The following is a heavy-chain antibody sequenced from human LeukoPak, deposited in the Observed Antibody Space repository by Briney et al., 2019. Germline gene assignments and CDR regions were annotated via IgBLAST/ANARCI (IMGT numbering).Heavy chain of an antibody. CDR1: GYSICSGYD. Sequence: SETLSVTCAVSGYSICSGYDWGWIRQPPGRGREGIGSFYHSGSTYYNPSLKRRVTISVDTSKNQFSLKLSSVTAADTAVYYCARQPPLLYSSSYWFDPWGQGTLVTVSS. CDR3: ARQPPLLYSSSYWFDP. CDR2: FYHSGST. J-gene: IGHJ5*02. V-gene: IGHV4-38-2*01. D-gene: IGHD6-6*01.